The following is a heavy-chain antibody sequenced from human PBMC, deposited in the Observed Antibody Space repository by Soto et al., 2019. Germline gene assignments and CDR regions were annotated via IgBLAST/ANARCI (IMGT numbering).Heavy chain of an antibody. CDR1: GFTFDDYA. CDR3: AKDVTRHYYDSSGPPDY. J-gene: IGHJ4*02. V-gene: IGHV3-9*01. D-gene: IGHD3-22*01. CDR2: ISWNSGSI. Sequence: GGSLRLSCAASGFTFDDYAMHWVRQAPGKGLEWVSGISWNSGSIGYADSVKGRFTISRDNAKNSLYLQINSLRAEDTALYYCAKDVTRHYYDSSGPPDYWGQGTLVTVSS.